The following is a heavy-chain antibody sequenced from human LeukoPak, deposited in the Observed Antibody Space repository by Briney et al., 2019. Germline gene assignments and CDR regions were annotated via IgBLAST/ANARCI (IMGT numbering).Heavy chain of an antibody. Sequence: HPGGSLRLSCAASGFTVSSNYMSWVRQAPGKGLEWVSVIYSGGSTYYADSVKGRFTISRDNSKNTLYLQMNSLRAEDTAVYYCASQTHSIWYSGSYYYYLDYWGQGTLVTVSS. J-gene: IGHJ4*02. CDR3: ASQTHSIWYSGSYYYYLDY. CDR2: IYSGGST. CDR1: GFTVSSNY. V-gene: IGHV3-53*01. D-gene: IGHD1-26*01.